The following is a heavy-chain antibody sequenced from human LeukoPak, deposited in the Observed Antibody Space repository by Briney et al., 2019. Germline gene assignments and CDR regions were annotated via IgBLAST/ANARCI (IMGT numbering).Heavy chain of an antibody. V-gene: IGHV1-18*01. J-gene: IGHJ3*02. D-gene: IGHD4-17*01. CDR3: ARDHAAMTTVTDWGAFDI. Sequence: ASVKVSCKASGYTFTSYGISWVRQAPGQGLEWMGWISAYNGNTNYAQKLQGRVTMTTDTSTSTAYMELRSLRSDDTAVYYCARDHAAMTTVTDWGAFDIWGQGTMVTVSS. CDR1: GYTFTSYG. CDR2: ISAYNGNT.